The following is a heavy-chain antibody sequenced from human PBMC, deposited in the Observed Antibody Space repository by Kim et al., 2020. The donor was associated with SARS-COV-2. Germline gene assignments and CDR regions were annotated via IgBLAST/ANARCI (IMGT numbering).Heavy chain of an antibody. CDR2: IYYSGST. CDR3: ARETTKEGLPFDY. J-gene: IGHJ4*02. CDR1: GGSISSSSYY. V-gene: IGHV4-39*07. D-gene: IGHD1-26*01. Sequence: SETLSLTCTVSGGSISSSSYYWGWIRQPPGKGLEWIGSIYYSGSTYYNPSLKSRVTISVDTSKNQFSLKLSSVTAADTAVYYCARETTKEGLPFDYWGQG.